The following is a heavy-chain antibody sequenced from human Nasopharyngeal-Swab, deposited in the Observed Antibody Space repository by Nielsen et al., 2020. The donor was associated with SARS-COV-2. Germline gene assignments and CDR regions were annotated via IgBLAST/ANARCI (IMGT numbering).Heavy chain of an antibody. D-gene: IGHD3-16*01. J-gene: IGHJ6*03. CDR3: ARGGQPFYYYYMDV. CDR1: GYRFPSYW. CDR2: IYPGDSET. Sequence: GESLKISCKGSGYRFPSYWIGWLRQMPGKGLEWMGIIYPGDSETGYSPSFQGQVTISADQSINTAYLQWSSLKASDTAMYFCARGGQPFYYYYMDVWGKGTTVTVSS. V-gene: IGHV5-51*01.